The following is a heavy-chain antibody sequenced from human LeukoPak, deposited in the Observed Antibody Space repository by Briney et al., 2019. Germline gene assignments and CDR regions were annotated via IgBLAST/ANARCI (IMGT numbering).Heavy chain of an antibody. CDR3: ARVYDILTGYSCFDY. V-gene: IGHV4-39*01. CDR1: GGPISSSSYY. J-gene: IGHJ4*02. D-gene: IGHD3-9*01. Sequence: SETLSLTCTVSGGPISSSSYYWGWIRQPPGKGLEWIGSIYYSGSTYYNPSLKSRVTISVDTSKNQFSLKLSSVTAADTAVYYCARVYDILTGYSCFDYWGQGTLVTVSS. CDR2: IYYSGST.